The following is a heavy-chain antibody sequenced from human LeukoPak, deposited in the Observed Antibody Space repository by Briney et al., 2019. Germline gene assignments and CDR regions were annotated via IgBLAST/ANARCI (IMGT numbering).Heavy chain of an antibody. V-gene: IGHV4-39*07. CDR2: IYYGGTT. CDR3: VAYTSSLRWFEP. Sequence: SETLSLTCTVSDDSISSISFYWGWIRQPPGKWLEWIGSIYYGGTTYYNPSLESRVTMSLDTSKKQFSLRLRSVTAADTAVYYCVAYTSSLRWFEPWGQGPLVIVSS. D-gene: IGHD6-13*01. CDR1: DDSISSISFY. J-gene: IGHJ5*02.